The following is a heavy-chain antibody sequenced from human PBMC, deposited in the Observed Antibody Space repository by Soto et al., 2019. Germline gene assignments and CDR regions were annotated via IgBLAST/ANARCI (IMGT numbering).Heavy chain of an antibody. Sequence: PGGSLRLSCAASGFTFSSFAMSWFRQAPGKGLDWVSAISGSGGSTYSADSVKGRFTISRDNSKNTLYLQMSSLRAEDTAVYYCARGFSAGKGSTPDFWGQGSLVTVSS. CDR3: ARGFSAGKGSTPDF. CDR1: GFTFSSFA. V-gene: IGHV3-23*01. CDR2: ISGSGGST. J-gene: IGHJ4*02. D-gene: IGHD6-13*01.